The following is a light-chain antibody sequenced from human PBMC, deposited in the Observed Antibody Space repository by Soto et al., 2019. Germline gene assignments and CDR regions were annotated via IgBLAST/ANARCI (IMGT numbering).Light chain of an antibody. CDR2: DVS. Sequence: QSALTQPASVSGSPGQSITISCTGTSSDVSGYNYVSWYQQHPGKAPKLMIYDVSNRPSGVSYRFSGSKSGNTASLTISGLQAEDEADYYCSSYTTSSTLIFGGGTKVTVL. CDR3: SSYTTSSTLI. J-gene: IGLJ2*01. CDR1: SSDVSGYNY. V-gene: IGLV2-14*01.